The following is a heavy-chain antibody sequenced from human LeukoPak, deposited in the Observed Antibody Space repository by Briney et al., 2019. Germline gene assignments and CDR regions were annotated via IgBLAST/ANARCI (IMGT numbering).Heavy chain of an antibody. CDR3: ASYSSSWYRGYYFDY. Sequence: SETLSLTCAVSGGSISSSNWWSWVRQPPGKGLEWIGEIYHSGSTNYNPSLKSRVTISVDKSKNQFSLKLSSVTAADTAVYYCASYSSSWYRGYYFDYWGQGTLVTVSS. J-gene: IGHJ4*02. V-gene: IGHV4-4*02. CDR2: IYHSGST. D-gene: IGHD6-13*01. CDR1: GGSISSSNW.